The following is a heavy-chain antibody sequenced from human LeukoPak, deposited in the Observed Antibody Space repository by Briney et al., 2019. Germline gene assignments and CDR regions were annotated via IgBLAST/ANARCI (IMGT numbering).Heavy chain of an antibody. Sequence: SETLSLTCTVSGGSISSYYWSWIRQPPGKGLEWIGYIYYSGSTNYNPSLKSRVTISVDTSKNQFSLKLSSVTAADTAVYYCAGLPRKAPGYYSGMDVWGQGTTVTVSS. CDR3: AGLPRKAPGYYSGMDV. J-gene: IGHJ6*02. D-gene: IGHD1-14*01. CDR1: GGSISSYY. CDR2: IYYSGST. V-gene: IGHV4-59*08.